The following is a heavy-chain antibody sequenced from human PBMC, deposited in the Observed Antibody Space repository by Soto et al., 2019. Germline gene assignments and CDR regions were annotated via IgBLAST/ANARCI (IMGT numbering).Heavy chain of an antibody. J-gene: IGHJ5*02. CDR2: IYSSGST. D-gene: IGHD3-3*01. CDR1: GGTISGYY. Sequence: SETLSLTCTVTGGTISGYYWTWIRQSAGGGLEWIGRIYSSGSTNYNPSLKSRVTIPLDTSMNHFSLRLSSVTAADTAVYYCARGQRFSDWFDPWGQGTLVTVSS. CDR3: ARGQRFSDWFDP. V-gene: IGHV4-4*07.